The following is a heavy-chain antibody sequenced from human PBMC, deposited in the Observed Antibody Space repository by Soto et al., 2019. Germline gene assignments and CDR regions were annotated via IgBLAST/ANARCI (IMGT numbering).Heavy chain of an antibody. V-gene: IGHV1-69*13. D-gene: IGHD3-3*01. CDR2: IIPIFGTA. CDR1: GGTFSSYA. CDR3: AQLLRFPRSVDY. Sequence: GASVKVSCKASGGTFSSYAISWVRQAPGQGLEWMGGIIPIFGTANYAQKFQGRVTITADESTSTAYMELSSLRSEDTAVYYCAQLLRFPRSVDYLGQGTLVTFSS. J-gene: IGHJ4*02.